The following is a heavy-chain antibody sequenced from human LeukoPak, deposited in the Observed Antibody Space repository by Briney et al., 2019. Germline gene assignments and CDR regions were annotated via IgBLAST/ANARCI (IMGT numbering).Heavy chain of an antibody. Sequence: SVKVSCKASGGTFSSYAISWVRQAPGQGLEWMGRIIPIFGIANYAQKFQGRATITADKSTSTAYMELSSLRSEDTAVYYCASGYCTNGVCYRNYYYYGMDVWGQGTTVTVSS. V-gene: IGHV1-69*04. D-gene: IGHD2-8*01. CDR1: GGTFSSYA. CDR2: IIPIFGIA. CDR3: ASGYCTNGVCYRNYYYYGMDV. J-gene: IGHJ6*02.